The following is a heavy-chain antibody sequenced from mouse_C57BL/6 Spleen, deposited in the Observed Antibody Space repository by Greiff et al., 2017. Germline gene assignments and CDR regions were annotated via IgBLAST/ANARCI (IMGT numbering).Heavy chain of an antibody. V-gene: IGHV1-55*01. CDR3: ERVEMYDYSFAY. CDR2: IYPGSGST. CDR1: GYTFTSYW. Sequence: QVQLQQPGAELVKPGASVKMSCKASGYTFTSYWLTWVKPRPGQGLAWIGDIYPGSGSTNYNEKFKSKATLTVDTSASTAYMQLSSLTSGDSVVSYGERVEMYDYSFAYWGQGTLVNVSA. D-gene: IGHD2-4*01. J-gene: IGHJ3*01.